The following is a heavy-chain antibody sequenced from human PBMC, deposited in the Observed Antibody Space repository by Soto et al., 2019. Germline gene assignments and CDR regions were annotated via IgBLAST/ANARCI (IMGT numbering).Heavy chain of an antibody. CDR1: GGSISSSSYY. V-gene: IGHV4-39*01. D-gene: IGHD5-12*01. CDR2: IYYSGST. CDR3: ASPTYSGYDRYYYYYYMDV. J-gene: IGHJ6*03. Sequence: SETLSLTCTVSGGSISSSSYYWGWIRQPPGKGLEWIGSIYYSGSTHYNPSLKSRVTISVDTSKNQFSLKLSSVTAADTAVYYCASPTYSGYDRYYYYYYMDVSGKATTVTVSS.